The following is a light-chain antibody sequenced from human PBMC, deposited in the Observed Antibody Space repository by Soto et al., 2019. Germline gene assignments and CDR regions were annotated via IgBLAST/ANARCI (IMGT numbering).Light chain of an antibody. CDR1: QTITRW. V-gene: IGKV1-5*01. Sequence: DIQMTQSPSTLSASVGDRVTITCRASQTITRWMDWYQQKPGKAPKLLIYDASTLESGVPSRFSGSRSGTEFTLTISSLPPDDFATYYCQQYNSYSWTFGQGTKVEIK. CDR2: DAS. CDR3: QQYNSYSWT. J-gene: IGKJ1*01.